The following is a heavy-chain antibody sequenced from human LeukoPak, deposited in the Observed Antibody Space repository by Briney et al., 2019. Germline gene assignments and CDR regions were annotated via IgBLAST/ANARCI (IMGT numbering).Heavy chain of an antibody. D-gene: IGHD3-9*01. CDR1: GYTVTGYY. CDR2: INPNSGGT. CDR3: ARGYYDILTGPFDY. Sequence: ASVKVSCKASGYTVTGYYMHWVRQAPGQGLEWMGWINPNSGGTNYAQKFQGRATMTRDTSISTAYMELSRLRSDDTAVYYCARGYYDILTGPFDYWGQGTLVTVSS. V-gene: IGHV1-2*02. J-gene: IGHJ4*02.